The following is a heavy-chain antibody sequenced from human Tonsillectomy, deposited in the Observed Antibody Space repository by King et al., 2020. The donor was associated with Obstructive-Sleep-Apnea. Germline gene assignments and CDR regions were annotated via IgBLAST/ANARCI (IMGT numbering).Heavy chain of an antibody. J-gene: IGHJ4*02. Sequence: QLVQSGPEVKKPGASVKVSCKASGYTFTGYGISWVRQAPGQGLEWMGWISGYNGNTNYAQKVQGRVTMTTDTSTSTAYMELRSLRSDDTAVYYCAREFGGTSAYYIASNYDYWGQGTQVIVSS. CDR2: ISGYNGNT. D-gene: IGHD3-16*01. CDR1: GYTFTGYG. CDR3: AREFGGTSAYYIASNYDY. V-gene: IGHV1-18*04.